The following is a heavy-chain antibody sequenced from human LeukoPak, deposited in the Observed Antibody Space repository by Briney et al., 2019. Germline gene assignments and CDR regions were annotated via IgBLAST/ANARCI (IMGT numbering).Heavy chain of an antibody. CDR1: GFTFSSYS. J-gene: IGHJ3*02. V-gene: IGHV3-21*01. CDR2: ISSSSSYI. Sequence: GGSLRLSCAASGFTFSSYSMNWVRQAPGKGLEWVSSISSSSSYIYYADSVKGRFTISRDNAKNSLYLQMNSLRAEDTAVYYCARGLAYYDAFDIWGQGTMVTVSS. CDR3: ARGLAYYDAFDI. D-gene: IGHD2-21*01.